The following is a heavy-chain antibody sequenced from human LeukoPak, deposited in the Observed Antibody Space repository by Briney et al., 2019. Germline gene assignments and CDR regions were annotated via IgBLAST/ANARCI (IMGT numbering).Heavy chain of an antibody. Sequence: GGSLRLSCAASGFTFSSYSMNWVRQAPGKGLEWVSYISSSSSTIYYADSVKGRFTISRDNAKNSLYLQMNSLRDEDTAVYYCAKGKDSVAGATNDYWGQGTLVTVSS. D-gene: IGHD6-19*01. CDR2: ISSSSSTI. J-gene: IGHJ4*02. CDR1: GFTFSSYS. CDR3: AKGKDSVAGATNDY. V-gene: IGHV3-48*02.